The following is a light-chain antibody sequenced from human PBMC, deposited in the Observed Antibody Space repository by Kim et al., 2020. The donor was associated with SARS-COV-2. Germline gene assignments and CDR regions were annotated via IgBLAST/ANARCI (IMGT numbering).Light chain of an antibody. Sequence: SYELTQPPSGSVAPGKTARITCGGNNIGSKSEHWYQQKPGQAPVLVIYYDSDRPSGIPERFSGSNSGNTATLTISRVEAGDEADYYCQVWDSSSDHWVFGGGSSLTVL. J-gene: IGLJ3*02. CDR2: YDS. V-gene: IGLV3-21*04. CDR1: NIGSKS. CDR3: QVWDSSSDHWV.